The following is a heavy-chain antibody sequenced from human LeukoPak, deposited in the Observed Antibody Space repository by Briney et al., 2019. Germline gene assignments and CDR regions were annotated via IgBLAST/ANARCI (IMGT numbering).Heavy chain of an antibody. D-gene: IGHD3-22*01. J-gene: IGHJ4*02. V-gene: IGHV4-59*01. CDR2: IYYSGST. Sequence: SETLSLTCTVSGGSISSYYWSWIRQPPGKGLEWIGYIYYSGSTNYNPSLKSRVTISVDTSKNQFSLKLSSVTAADTAVYYCARETYYDSSGSPNFDYWGQGTLVTVSS. CDR1: GGSISSYY. CDR3: ARETYYDSSGSPNFDY.